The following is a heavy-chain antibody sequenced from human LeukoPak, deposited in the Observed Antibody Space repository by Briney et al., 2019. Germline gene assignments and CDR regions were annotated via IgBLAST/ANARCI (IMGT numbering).Heavy chain of an antibody. J-gene: IGHJ4*02. CDR2: INGDGSNT. V-gene: IGHV3-74*03. CDR1: GFTFSSHW. D-gene: IGHD6-19*01. CDR3: ARGDKQWLVLSPFFDY. Sequence: PGGSLRLSCAASGFTFSSHWMHWVRQAPGKGLVWVSRINGDGSNTTYADSVKGRFTISRDNSKNTLYLQMNSLRAEDTAVYYCARGDKQWLVLSPFFDYWGQGTLVTVSS.